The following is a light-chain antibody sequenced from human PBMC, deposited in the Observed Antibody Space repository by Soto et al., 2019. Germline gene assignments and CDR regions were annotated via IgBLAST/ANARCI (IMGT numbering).Light chain of an antibody. CDR2: NNN. CDR3: AAWDDSLNGPL. V-gene: IGLV1-44*01. J-gene: IGLJ2*01. CDR1: SSNIGSNT. Sequence: QSVLTQPPSASGTPGQRVTISCSGSSSNIGSNTVNCYQQLPGTAPKVLIYNNNQRPSGVPDRFSGSKAGTSASLAISGLQSEDEADYYCAAWDDSLNGPLFGGGTKLTVL.